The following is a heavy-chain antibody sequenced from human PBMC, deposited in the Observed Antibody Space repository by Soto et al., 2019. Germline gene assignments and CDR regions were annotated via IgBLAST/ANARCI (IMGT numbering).Heavy chain of an antibody. CDR3: ASYSSGWYDVSY. Sequence: QVQLQESGPGLVKPSETLSLTCTVSGGSVSSGSYFWSWIRQPPGKGLEWIGYIYYSGSTNYNPSLKSRVAISVDTSTNQFSLKLSSVTAADTAVYYCASYSSGWYDVSYWGQGSLVTVSS. V-gene: IGHV4-61*01. D-gene: IGHD6-19*01. CDR2: IYYSGST. CDR1: GGSVSSGSYF. J-gene: IGHJ4*02.